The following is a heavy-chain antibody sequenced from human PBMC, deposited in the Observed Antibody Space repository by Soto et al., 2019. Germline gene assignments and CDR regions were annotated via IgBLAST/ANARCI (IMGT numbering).Heavy chain of an antibody. V-gene: IGHV3-21*06. J-gene: IGHJ4*02. CDR1: GFSFNSYS. CDR2: ISSTTNYI. Sequence: GGSLRLSCAASGFSFNSYSMNWVRQAPGKGLEWVSSISSTTNYIYYGDSMKGRFTISRDNAKNSLYLEMNSLRAEDTAVYYCARESEDLTSNFDYWGQGTLVTVSS. CDR3: ARESEDLTSNFDY.